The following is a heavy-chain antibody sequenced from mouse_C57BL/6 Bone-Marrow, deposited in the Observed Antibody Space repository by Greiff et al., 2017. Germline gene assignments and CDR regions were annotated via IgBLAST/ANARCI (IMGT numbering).Heavy chain of an antibody. Sequence: EVKLQESGGGLVQPGGSLKLSCAASGFTFSDYGMAWVRQAPRKGPGWVAFISNLAYSSYYADTVTGRFTISRENAKNTQFLEMSSLRSEDTARLCCGRGYYTMDYWGQGTSVTVSS. V-gene: IGHV5-15*01. J-gene: IGHJ4*01. CDR2: ISNLAYSS. CDR3: GRGYYTMDY. CDR1: GFTFSDYG.